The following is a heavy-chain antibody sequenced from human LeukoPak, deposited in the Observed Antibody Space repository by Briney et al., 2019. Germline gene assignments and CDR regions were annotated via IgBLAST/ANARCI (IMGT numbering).Heavy chain of an antibody. CDR1: GYSFTSYY. J-gene: IGHJ4*02. CDR3: AREDEAYCGGDCSPSY. V-gene: IGHV1-46*01. Sequence: VTSVKVCCKASGYSFTSYYMHRVRQAHGQGLEWMGIITPSGSSTSYAQEVPGRVRLTRDTSKITVYLELSSLRSEDTAVYYCAREDEAYCGGDCSPSYWGQGTLVSVFS. D-gene: IGHD2-21*02. CDR2: ITPSGSST.